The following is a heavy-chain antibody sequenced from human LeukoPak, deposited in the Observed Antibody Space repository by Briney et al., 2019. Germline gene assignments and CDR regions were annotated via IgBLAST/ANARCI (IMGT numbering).Heavy chain of an antibody. CDR3: ARGVTTVYYYYYMDV. V-gene: IGHV4-39*07. Sequence: NPSETLSLTCTVSGGSISSSSYYWGWIRQPPGKGLEWIGSIYYSGSTYYNPSLKSRVTISVDTSKNQFSLKLSSVTAADTAVYYCARGVTTVYYYYYMDVWGKGTTVTVSS. J-gene: IGHJ6*03. CDR2: IYYSGST. CDR1: GGSISSSSYY. D-gene: IGHD4-17*01.